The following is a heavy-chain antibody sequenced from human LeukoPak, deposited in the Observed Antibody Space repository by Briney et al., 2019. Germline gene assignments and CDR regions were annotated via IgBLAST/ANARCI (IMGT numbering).Heavy chain of an antibody. D-gene: IGHD1-26*01. CDR3: AKIPTGGIVGATTY. CDR1: GFTFSSYA. J-gene: IGHJ4*02. V-gene: IGHV3-30*02. Sequence: GSLRLSCAASGFTFSSYAMHWVRQAPGKGLEWVAFIRYDGSNKYYADSVKGRFTISRDNSKNTLYLQMNSLRTEDTTVYYCAKIPTGGIVGATTYWGQGTLVTVSS. CDR2: IRYDGSNK.